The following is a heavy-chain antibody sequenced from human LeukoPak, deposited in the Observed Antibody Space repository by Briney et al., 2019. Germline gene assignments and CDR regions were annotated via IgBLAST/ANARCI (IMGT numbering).Heavy chain of an antibody. D-gene: IGHD3-9*01. Sequence: GGSLRLSCAASGFTFGSYWMTWMRQTPGKGLEWVANIKTDGSETYYLDSVKGRFTASRDNAKNSLYLQMNSLRAEDTAVYYCARQNYDILTGYLYYFDYWGQGTLVTVSS. J-gene: IGHJ4*02. CDR2: IKTDGSET. V-gene: IGHV3-7*01. CDR3: ARQNYDILTGYLYYFDY. CDR1: GFTFGSYW.